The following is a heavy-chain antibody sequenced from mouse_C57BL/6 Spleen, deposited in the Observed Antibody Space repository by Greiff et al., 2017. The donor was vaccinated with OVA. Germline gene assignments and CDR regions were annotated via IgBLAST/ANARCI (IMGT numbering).Heavy chain of an antibody. V-gene: IGHV5-4*01. CDR1: GFTFSSYA. D-gene: IGHD4-1*01. J-gene: IGHJ2*01. Sequence: DVKLVESGGGLVKPGGSLKLSCAASGFTFSSYAMSWVRQTPEKRLEWVATISDGGSYTYYPDNVKGRFTISRDNAKNNLYLQMSHLKSEDTAMYTSARDGDWEKDYFDCWGQGTTLTVAS. CDR3: ARDGDWEKDYFDC. CDR2: ISDGGSYT.